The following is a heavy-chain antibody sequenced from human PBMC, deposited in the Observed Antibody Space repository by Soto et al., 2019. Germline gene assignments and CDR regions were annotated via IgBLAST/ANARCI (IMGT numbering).Heavy chain of an antibody. D-gene: IGHD2-15*01. CDR2: IYYTGST. CDR1: GGSVSSGNNY. CDR3: ASALYCSGGACSFDP. Sequence: PSETLYLTCTVSGGSVSSGNNYWSWIRQPPGKGLEWIGYIYYTGSTSYNPSLKSRVTISLDTSKNQFSLNLTSVTAADTAVYFCASALYCSGGACSFDPWGQGTLVTVSS. V-gene: IGHV4-61*01. J-gene: IGHJ5*02.